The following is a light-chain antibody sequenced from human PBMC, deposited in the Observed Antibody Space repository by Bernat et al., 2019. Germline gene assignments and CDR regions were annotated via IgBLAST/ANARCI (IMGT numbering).Light chain of an antibody. CDR1: QSLLHSNGYNY. J-gene: IGKJ3*01. Sequence: DIVMTQSPLSLPVTPGEPASISCRSSQSLLHSNGYNYLDWYLQKPGQSPQLLIYLGSNRASGVPDRFSGSGSGTDFTLKISRVEAEDVGVYYCMQALQTPPTFTFGPGTKWISN. V-gene: IGKV2-28*01. CDR2: LGS. CDR3: MQALQTPPTFT.